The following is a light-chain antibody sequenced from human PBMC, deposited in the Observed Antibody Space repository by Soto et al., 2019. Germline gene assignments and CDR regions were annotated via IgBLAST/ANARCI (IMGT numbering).Light chain of an antibody. CDR3: SSYTPTSSPFV. J-gene: IGLJ1*01. CDR1: TSDVGADNY. V-gene: IGLV2-14*01. CDR2: EVS. Sequence: HSALAKPSSVSGSPGQSITISCTGITSDVGADNYVSWYQQHPDKAPKLMIYEVSNRPSGVSNRFSGSKSGNTASLTISGLQADDEADYYCSSYTPTSSPFVFGTGTKVNVL.